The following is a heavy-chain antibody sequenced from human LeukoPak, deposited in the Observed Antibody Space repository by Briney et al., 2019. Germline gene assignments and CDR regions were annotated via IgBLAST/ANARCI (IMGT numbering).Heavy chain of an antibody. Sequence: PPGTLSLTCGVSGGSISNTNWWSWVRQPPGQGLEWIGEISLTGLTHYNPSLESRVTVSLDKSKNQLSLNLTSVTAADTAVYYCSRENGALSPFGYWGQGSLASV. CDR2: ISLTGLT. J-gene: IGHJ4*02. CDR3: SRENGALSPFGY. CDR1: GGSISNTNW. D-gene: IGHD2-8*01. V-gene: IGHV4-4*03.